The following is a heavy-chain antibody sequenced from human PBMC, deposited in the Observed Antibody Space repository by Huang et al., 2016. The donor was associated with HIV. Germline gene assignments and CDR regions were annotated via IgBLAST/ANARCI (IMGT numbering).Heavy chain of an antibody. CDR2: ITTDTGDG. J-gene: IGHJ4*02. CDR1: GYRFVDYY. Sequence: QVQLVQSGAEVRKPGASVKVSCKTSGYRFVDYYIHWVRQAPGQGLEWIGWITTDTGDGFYADKFLGRVAMTSDTSIRTVYMEVNSLQFDDGATYVCETDGGGGCDGGSCFPHWGQGTLVGVSS. V-gene: IGHV1-2*07. CDR3: ETDGGGGCDGGSCFPH. D-gene: IGHD2-15*01.